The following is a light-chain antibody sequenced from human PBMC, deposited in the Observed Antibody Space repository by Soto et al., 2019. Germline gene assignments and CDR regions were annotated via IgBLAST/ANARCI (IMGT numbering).Light chain of an antibody. CDR3: QQLNDYPLT. Sequence: DIQLTQAPSFLSASVGDRVTITCRASQGVRSYLAWYQQRPGKAPNLLIHSASTLQSGAPSGFSGSGSGTEFTLTISSLQPEDFATYYCQQLNDYPLTFGGGTKVDIK. V-gene: IGKV1-9*01. J-gene: IGKJ4*01. CDR1: QGVRSY. CDR2: SAS.